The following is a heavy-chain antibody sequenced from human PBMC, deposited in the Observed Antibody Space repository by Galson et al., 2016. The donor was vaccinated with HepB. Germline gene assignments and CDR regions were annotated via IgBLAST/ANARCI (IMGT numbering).Heavy chain of an antibody. J-gene: IGHJ3*02. D-gene: IGHD3-3*01. CDR3: ARDKSGVSSGDASDI. Sequence: SVKVSCKASGGTFSPHAVSWVRQAPGQGLEWMGVFIPVFRSTNYAQNFQGRVTIIADESTNTVYMEMSSLRSDDTAVYYCARDKSGVSSGDASDIWGQGTTVTVSS. CDR2: FIPVFRST. V-gene: IGHV1-69*13. CDR1: GGTFSPHA.